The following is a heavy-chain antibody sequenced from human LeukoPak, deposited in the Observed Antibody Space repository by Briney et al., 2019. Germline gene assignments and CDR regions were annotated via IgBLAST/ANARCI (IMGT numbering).Heavy chain of an antibody. V-gene: IGHV4-61*02. CDR1: GGSISSGSYY. J-gene: IGHJ4*02. Sequence: SETLSLTCTVSGGSISSGSYYWSWIRQPAGKGLEWIGRIYTSGSTNYNPSLKSRVTISVDTSKNQFSLKLSSVTAADTAVYYCARVSFGRIVDYWGQGTLVTVSS. CDR3: ARVSFGRIVDY. D-gene: IGHD3-16*01. CDR2: IYTSGST.